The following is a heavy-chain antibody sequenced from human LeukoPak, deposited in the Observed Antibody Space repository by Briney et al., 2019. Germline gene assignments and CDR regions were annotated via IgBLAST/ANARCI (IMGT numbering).Heavy chain of an antibody. CDR1: GGTFISYA. V-gene: IGHV1-69*13. J-gene: IGHJ4*02. D-gene: IGHD5-12*01. Sequence: ASVKVSCKASGGTFISYAISWVRQAPGQGLEWMGGIIPIFGTANYAQKFQGRVTITADESTSTAYMELSSLRSEDTAVYYCARGTPATAIYFDYWGQGTLVTVSS. CDR2: IIPIFGTA. CDR3: ARGTPATAIYFDY.